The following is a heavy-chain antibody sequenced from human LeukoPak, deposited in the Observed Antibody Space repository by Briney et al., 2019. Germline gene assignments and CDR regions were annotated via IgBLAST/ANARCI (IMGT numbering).Heavy chain of an antibody. Sequence: GGSLRLSCAASGFTFSSYGMHWVRQAPGKGLEWMALISYDGSIKYYADSVKGRFTISRDNSKNTLYLQMNGLRAEDTAVYYCGNHFPHFDYWGQGTLVTVSS. CDR1: GFTFSSYG. D-gene: IGHD3-3*02. J-gene: IGHJ4*02. CDR3: GNHFPHFDY. CDR2: ISYDGSIK. V-gene: IGHV3-30*18.